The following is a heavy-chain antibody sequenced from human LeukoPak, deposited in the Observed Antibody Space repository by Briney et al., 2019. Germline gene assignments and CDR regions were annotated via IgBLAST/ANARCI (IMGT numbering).Heavy chain of an antibody. D-gene: IGHD1-7*01. CDR1: GGSFSGYY. J-gene: IGHJ4*02. Sequence: PSETLSLTCAVYGGSFSGYYWSWIRQPPGKGLEWIGETNHSGSTNYNPSLKSRVTISVDTSKNQFSLKLSSVTAADTAVYYCASVGTTMVYWGQGTLVTVSS. CDR2: TNHSGST. V-gene: IGHV4-34*01. CDR3: ASVGTTMVY.